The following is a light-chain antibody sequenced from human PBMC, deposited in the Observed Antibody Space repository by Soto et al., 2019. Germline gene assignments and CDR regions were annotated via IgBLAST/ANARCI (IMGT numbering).Light chain of an antibody. CDR2: DAS. CDR1: QSVGTF. Sequence: EIVLTQSPATLSLSPGESATLSCRASQSVGTFLAWYQHKHGQAPRLLILDASTRATGVPPRFSGSKSGTDFTLTISRLEPEDFAVYYCQQRRTWPLTFGGGTKVDI. J-gene: IGKJ4*01. CDR3: QQRRTWPLT. V-gene: IGKV3-11*01.